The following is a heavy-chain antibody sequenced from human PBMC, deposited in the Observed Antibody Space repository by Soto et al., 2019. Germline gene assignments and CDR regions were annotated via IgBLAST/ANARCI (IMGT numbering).Heavy chain of an antibody. CDR1: GFTFSNAW. V-gene: IGHV3-15*01. D-gene: IGHD6-25*01. J-gene: IGHJ5*02. Sequence: GGSLRLSCAASGFTFSNAWMSWVRQAPGKGLEWVGRIKSETDGGTTEYAAPVKGRFSISRDDSKNTLFVQMNSLKTEDTAVYFCTIGPRPGRPFDPWGKGTLVTSPQ. CDR3: TIGPRPGRPFDP. CDR2: IKSETDGGTT.